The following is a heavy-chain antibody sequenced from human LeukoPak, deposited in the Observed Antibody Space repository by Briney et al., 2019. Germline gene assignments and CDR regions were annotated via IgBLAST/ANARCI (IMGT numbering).Heavy chain of an antibody. J-gene: IGHJ6*02. CDR1: GYTFTSYY. CDR2: INPSGGST. D-gene: IGHD2-8*01. CDR3: ASDLIPLDV. V-gene: IGHV1-46*01. Sequence: ASVKVSCKASGYTFTSYYMHWVRQAPGQGLEWMGIINPSGGSTSYAQKFQGRVTMTRNTSISTAYMELSSLRSEDTAVYYCASDLIPLDVWGQGTTVTVSS.